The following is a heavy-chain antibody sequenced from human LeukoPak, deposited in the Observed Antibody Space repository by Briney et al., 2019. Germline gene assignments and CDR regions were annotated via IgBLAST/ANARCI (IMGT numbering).Heavy chain of an antibody. Sequence: SETLSLTCTVSGYSISSGYYWGWIRQPPGQGLEWIGSIYHSGSTYYNPSLKSRVTISVDTSKNQLSLKLSSVTAADTAVYYCARLAGATPFDYWGQGTLVTVSS. CDR3: ARLAGATPFDY. D-gene: IGHD1-26*01. CDR1: GYSISSGYY. CDR2: IYHSGST. J-gene: IGHJ4*02. V-gene: IGHV4-38-2*02.